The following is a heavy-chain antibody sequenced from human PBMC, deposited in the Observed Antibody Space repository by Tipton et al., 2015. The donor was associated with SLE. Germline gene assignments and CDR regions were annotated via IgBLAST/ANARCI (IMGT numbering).Heavy chain of an antibody. J-gene: IGHJ5*02. Sequence: SLRLSCAASGFTFSDYYMSWIRQAPGKGLEWVSYISSRSNYTNSADSVKGRFTISRDNAKNSLYLQMNSLRAEDAAVYYCARGPISMIVVVIRRGWFDPWGQGTLVTVSS. CDR1: GFTFSDYY. D-gene: IGHD3-22*01. CDR2: ISSRSNYT. CDR3: ARGPISMIVVVIRRGWFDP. V-gene: IGHV3-11*06.